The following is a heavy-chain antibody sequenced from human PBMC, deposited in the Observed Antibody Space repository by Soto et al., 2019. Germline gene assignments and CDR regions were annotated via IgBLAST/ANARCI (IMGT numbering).Heavy chain of an antibody. CDR1: GYTFTSYD. CDR3: ARGDFSDEHFDL. Sequence: QVQLVQSGAEVKKPGASVKVSCKASGYTFTSYDINWVRQATGQGLEWMGWINPHSGSTVSAQKFQGRINMTRNTSISTAYMELSSLTSEDTAVYYCARGDFSDEHFDLWGRGTLVTVSS. CDR2: INPHSGST. J-gene: IGHJ2*01. D-gene: IGHD4-17*01. V-gene: IGHV1-8*01.